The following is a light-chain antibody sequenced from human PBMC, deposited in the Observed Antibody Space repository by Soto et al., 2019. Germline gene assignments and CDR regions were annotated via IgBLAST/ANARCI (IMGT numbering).Light chain of an antibody. CDR1: QSVSSSY. V-gene: IGKV3-20*01. CDR3: QQYGSSLPWT. J-gene: IGKJ1*01. Sequence: EIVLTQSPGTLSLSPGERATLSCRASQSVSSSYFAWYQQQPEQATRLLIYGASSRATGIPDRFSGSGSGTDFTLTISRREPEDFAVYYCQQYGSSLPWTFGQGTKVEIK. CDR2: GAS.